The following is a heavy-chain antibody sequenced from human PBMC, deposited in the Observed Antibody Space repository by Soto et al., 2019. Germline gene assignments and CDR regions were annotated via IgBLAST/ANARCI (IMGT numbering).Heavy chain of an antibody. CDR2: ISGSGGST. CDR1: GFTFSIFA. J-gene: IGHJ4*02. V-gene: IGHV3-23*01. CDR3: TRVLLGGYYGSDFDF. Sequence: PGGSLRLSCAASGFTFSIFAMSWVRQAPGKGLEWVSGISGSGGSTYYADSVKGRFTISRDNSRTSLYLQMNSLRADDTAIYYCTRVLLGGYYGSDFDFWGQGTQVTVSS. D-gene: IGHD1-26*01.